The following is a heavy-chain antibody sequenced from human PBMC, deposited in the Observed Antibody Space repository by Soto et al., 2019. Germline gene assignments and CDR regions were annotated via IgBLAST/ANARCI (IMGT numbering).Heavy chain of an antibody. V-gene: IGHV4-31*03. J-gene: IGHJ4*02. D-gene: IGHD6-25*01. CDR1: GASVSSASYH. CDR2: ITGSP. CDR3: ASFAAGGSGRGY. Sequence: QVQLQESGPGLVEPSQTLSLTCTVSGASVSSASYHWGWIRQHPGKGLVWIGYITGSPYYNPSLKSRVTISLDTSRNHFSLELSSVTAADTAVYYCASFAAGGSGRGYWGQGTLVTVSS.